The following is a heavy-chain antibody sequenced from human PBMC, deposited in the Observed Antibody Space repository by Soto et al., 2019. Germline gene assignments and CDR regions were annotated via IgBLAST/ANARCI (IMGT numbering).Heavy chain of an antibody. CDR2: ISISGFTT. J-gene: IGHJ4*02. CDR3: AKGSGYCLAGTCYRYFDY. V-gene: IGHV3-23*01. Sequence: DVQLLESGAGLVQPGGSLRLSCAASGFTFSNYTMAWVRQAPGRGLEWVSIISISGFTTFYADSVKGRFTISRDNSKDTVFLLMNSLRAEDTAVYYCAKGSGYCLAGTCYRYFDYWGQGNLVTVSS. CDR1: GFTFSNYT. D-gene: IGHD2-15*01.